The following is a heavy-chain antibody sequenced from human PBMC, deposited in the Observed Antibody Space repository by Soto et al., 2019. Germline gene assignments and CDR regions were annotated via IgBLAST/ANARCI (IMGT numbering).Heavy chain of an antibody. CDR2: IYYSGST. CDR3: ARAPGGSYLFDY. D-gene: IGHD1-26*01. Sequence: PSETLSLTCTVPGGSISSYYWSWIRQPPGKGLEWIGYIYYSGSTNYNPSLKSRVTISVDTSKNQFSLKLSSVTAADTAVYYCARAPGGSYLFDYWGQGTLVTVSS. J-gene: IGHJ4*02. V-gene: IGHV4-59*01. CDR1: GGSISSYY.